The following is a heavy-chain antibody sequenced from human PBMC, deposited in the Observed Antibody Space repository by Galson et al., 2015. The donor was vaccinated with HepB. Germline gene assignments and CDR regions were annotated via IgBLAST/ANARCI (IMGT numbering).Heavy chain of an antibody. Sequence: SVKVSCKASGDTISNYAISWVRQAPGKGLEWMGGIIPIFGTANYAQKFQGRVTITADESTSTAYMELSSLRSEDTAVYYCASHLWSTYWLPTDYWGQGTLVTVSS. CDR3: ASHLWSTYWLPTDY. CDR2: IIPIFGTA. V-gene: IGHV1-69*13. J-gene: IGHJ4*02. CDR1: GDTISNYA. D-gene: IGHD3-3*01.